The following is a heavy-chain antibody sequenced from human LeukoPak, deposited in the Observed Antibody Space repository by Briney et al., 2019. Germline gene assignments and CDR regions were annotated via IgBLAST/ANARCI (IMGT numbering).Heavy chain of an antibody. J-gene: IGHJ4*02. CDR3: ARDYGGSSPFDY. Sequence: GGSLRLSCAASGFTFSSYSMNWVRQAPGKGLEWVSYISSSGRTIYYADSVKGRFTISRDNAKNSLYLQMNSLRAEDTAVYYCARDYGGSSPFDYWGQGTLVTVSS. CDR2: ISSSGRTI. CDR1: GFTFSSYS. D-gene: IGHD4-23*01. V-gene: IGHV3-48*04.